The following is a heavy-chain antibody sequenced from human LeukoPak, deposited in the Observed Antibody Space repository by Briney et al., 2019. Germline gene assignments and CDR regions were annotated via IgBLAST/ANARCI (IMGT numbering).Heavy chain of an antibody. CDR1: GFIFSSYE. D-gene: IGHD1-26*01. J-gene: IGHJ4*02. Sequence: PGGSLRLSCAASGFIFSSYEMNWVRQAPGKGLEWVSYISGSGTTMYYGDSVKGRFTFSRDNAKNSLYLQMNSLSAEDTAVYYCARDPPTSGAFEYWGQGTLVTVSS. CDR2: ISGSGTTM. CDR3: ARDPPTSGAFEY. V-gene: IGHV3-48*03.